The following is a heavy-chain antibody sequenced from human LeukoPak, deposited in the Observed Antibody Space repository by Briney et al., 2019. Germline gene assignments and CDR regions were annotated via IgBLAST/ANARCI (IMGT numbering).Heavy chain of an antibody. V-gene: IGHV1-24*01. CDR2: FDPEDGET. CDR1: GYTLTELS. Sequence: ASVKVSCKVSGYTLTELSMHWVRQAPGKGLEWMGGFDPEDGETIYAQKFQGRVTMTVNTSTDTAYMELSSLRSEDTAVYYCATQLLSIQYFQHWGQGTLVTVSS. D-gene: IGHD2-2*01. CDR3: ATQLLSIQYFQH. J-gene: IGHJ1*01.